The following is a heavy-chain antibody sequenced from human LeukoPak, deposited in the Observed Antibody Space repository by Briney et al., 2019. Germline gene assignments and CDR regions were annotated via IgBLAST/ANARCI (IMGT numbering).Heavy chain of an antibody. CDR3: ARGRRPDW. Sequence: PSETLSLTCAVYGRSFSGYYWSWIRQPPGKGLEWIGEINHSGSTNYNPSLKSRVTISVDTSKNQFSLKLSSVTAADTAVYYCARGRRPDWWGQGTLVTVSS. V-gene: IGHV4-34*01. CDR1: GRSFSGYY. CDR2: INHSGST. J-gene: IGHJ4*02. D-gene: IGHD3-9*01.